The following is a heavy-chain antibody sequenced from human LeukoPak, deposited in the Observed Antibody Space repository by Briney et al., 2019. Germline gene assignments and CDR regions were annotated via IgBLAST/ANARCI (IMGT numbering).Heavy chain of an antibody. CDR3: AKDTPDHYYDSSGYWYYFDY. J-gene: IGHJ4*02. D-gene: IGHD3-22*01. Sequence: GGSLRLSCAASGFTFSSYGMHWVRQAPGKGLEWVAVISYDGSNKYYADSVKGRFTISRDNSRNTLYVQMNSLRAEDTAVYYCAKDTPDHYYDSSGYWYYFDYWGQGTLVTVSS. V-gene: IGHV3-30*18. CDR2: ISYDGSNK. CDR1: GFTFSSYG.